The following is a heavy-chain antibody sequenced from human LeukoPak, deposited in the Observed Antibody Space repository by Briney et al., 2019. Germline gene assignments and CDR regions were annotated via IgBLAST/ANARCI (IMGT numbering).Heavy chain of an antibody. CDR3: AREGITMARGVPDY. J-gene: IGHJ4*02. Sequence: ASVKVSCKASGYTFTSYDINWVRQATGQGLEWMGWMNPDSGNTGYAQKFQGRVTMTRNTSISTAYMELSSLRSEDTAVYYCAREGITMARGVPDYWGQGTLVTVSS. CDR2: MNPDSGNT. CDR1: GYTFTSYD. D-gene: IGHD3-10*01. V-gene: IGHV1-8*01.